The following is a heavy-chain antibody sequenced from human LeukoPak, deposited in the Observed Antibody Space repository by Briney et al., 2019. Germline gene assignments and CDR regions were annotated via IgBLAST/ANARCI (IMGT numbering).Heavy chain of an antibody. V-gene: IGHV3-7*01. J-gene: IGHJ6*03. CDR2: IKQDGSEK. Sequence: GGSLRLSCAASGFIFTSYWMSWVRQAPGKGLEWVANIKQDGSEKYYVDSVKGRFTISRDNAKNSLYLQMNSLRADDTAVYYCARVSSSGWDYYYSYYMDVWGKGTTVTVSS. CDR3: ARVSSSGWDYYYSYYMDV. D-gene: IGHD6-19*01. CDR1: GFIFTSYW.